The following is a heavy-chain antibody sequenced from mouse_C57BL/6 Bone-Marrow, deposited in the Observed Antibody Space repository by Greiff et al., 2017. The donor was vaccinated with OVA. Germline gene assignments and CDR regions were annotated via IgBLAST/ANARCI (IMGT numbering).Heavy chain of an antibody. J-gene: IGHJ4*01. D-gene: IGHD2-4*01. Sequence: VQLQQPGAELVKPGASVKLSCKASGYTFTSYWMHWVKQRPGQGLEWIGMIHPNSGSTNYNEKFKSKATLTVDKSSSTAYMQPSSLTSEDSSVYYCARGLRRKGGYAMYYWGQGTSDTVSS. CDR3: ARGLRRKGGYAMYY. CDR1: GYTFTSYW. CDR2: IHPNSGST. V-gene: IGHV1-64*01.